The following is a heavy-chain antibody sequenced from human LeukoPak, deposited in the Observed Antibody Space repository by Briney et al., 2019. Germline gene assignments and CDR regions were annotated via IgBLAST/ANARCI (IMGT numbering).Heavy chain of an antibody. D-gene: IGHD3-22*01. CDR3: AKDIRLKGYYYDSSGYSY. Sequence: GGSLRLSCAASGFTFDDYAMHWVRQAPGKGLEWVSGISWNSGSIGYADSVKGRFTISRDNAKNSLYLQMNSLRAEDTALYYCAKDIRLKGYYYDSSGYSYWGQGTLVTVSS. CDR1: GFTFDDYA. V-gene: IGHV3-9*01. CDR2: ISWNSGSI. J-gene: IGHJ4*02.